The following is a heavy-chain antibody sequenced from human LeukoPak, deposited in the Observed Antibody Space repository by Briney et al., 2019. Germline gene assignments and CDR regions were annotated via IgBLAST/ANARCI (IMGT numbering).Heavy chain of an antibody. J-gene: IGHJ5*02. D-gene: IGHD6-13*01. V-gene: IGHV1-2*02. Sequence: ASVKVSCKASGYTFTGYYMHWVRQAPGQGLEWMGWINPNSNGTDYAQKFQGRVTMTRDTSISTVYMELSSLRSDDTAVYYCARPYSSRWDNWFDPWGQGTLVTVSS. CDR2: INPNSNGT. CDR1: GYTFTGYY. CDR3: ARPYSSRWDNWFDP.